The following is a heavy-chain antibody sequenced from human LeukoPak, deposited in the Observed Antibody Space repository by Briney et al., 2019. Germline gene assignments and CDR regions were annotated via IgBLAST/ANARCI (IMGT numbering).Heavy chain of an antibody. V-gene: IGHV1-2*02. D-gene: IGHD3-22*01. J-gene: IGHJ4*02. Sequence: ASVKVSCTASGYTFTGYYMHWVRQAPGQGLEWMGWINPNSGGTNYAQKFQGRVTMTRDTSISTAYMELSRLRSDDTAVYYCARDHSGYDSSGYSERQFDYWGQGTLVTVSS. CDR1: GYTFTGYY. CDR3: ARDHSGYDSSGYSERQFDY. CDR2: INPNSGGT.